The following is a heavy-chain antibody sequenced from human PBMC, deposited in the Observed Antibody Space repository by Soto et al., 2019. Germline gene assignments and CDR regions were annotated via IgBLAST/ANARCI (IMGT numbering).Heavy chain of an antibody. V-gene: IGHV1-69*13. CDR1: GGTFSSYA. CDR3: ARGELSYGDAPHNDY. D-gene: IGHD4-17*01. Sequence: SVKVSCKASGGTFSSYAISWVRQAPGQGLEWMGGIIPIFGTANYAQRFQGRVTITADESTSTAYMELSSLRSEDTAVYYCARGELSYGDAPHNDYWGQGTLVIVSS. CDR2: IIPIFGTA. J-gene: IGHJ4*02.